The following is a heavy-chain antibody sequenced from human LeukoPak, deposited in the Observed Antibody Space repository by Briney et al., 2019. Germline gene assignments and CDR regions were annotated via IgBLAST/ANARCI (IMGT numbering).Heavy chain of an antibody. CDR2: INGGGGGT. CDR1: GFTFSSYG. D-gene: IGHD6-19*01. V-gene: IGHV3-23*01. J-gene: IGHJ4*02. CDR3: AKGVRGWSTFDY. Sequence: HPGGTLRLSCAASGFTFSSYGMGWIPQAPGKGLEWVSGINGGGGGTYYADSVKGRFTISRDNSKNTLYLQMNSLRAEDTAVYYCAKGVRGWSTFDYWGQGTLVTVSS.